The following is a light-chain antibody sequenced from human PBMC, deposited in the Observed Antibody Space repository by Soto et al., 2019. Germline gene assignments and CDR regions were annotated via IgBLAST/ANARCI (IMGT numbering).Light chain of an antibody. V-gene: IGKV1-39*01. CDR1: QNINSQ. CDR3: QQTYIIPRT. Sequence: DIQMTQSPPSLSASVGDSVTITCRASQNINSQLNWYQQKPGRAPLLLIYGASTLQSGVPSRFSGRGSATDFSLTISSLQHEDFASYFCQQTYIIPRTFGQGTKVDIK. J-gene: IGKJ1*01. CDR2: GAS.